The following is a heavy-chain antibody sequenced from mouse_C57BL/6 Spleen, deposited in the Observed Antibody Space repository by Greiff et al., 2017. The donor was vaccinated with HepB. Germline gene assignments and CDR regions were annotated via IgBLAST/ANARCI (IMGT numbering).Heavy chain of an antibody. CDR2: IDPEAGET. D-gene: IGHD2-4*01. J-gene: IGHJ2*01. V-gene: IGHV14-2*01. Sequence: EVQRVESGAELVKPGASVKLSCTASGFNIKDYYMHWVKQRTEQGLEWIGRIDPEAGETKYAPKFQGKATITADTSSNPADLQLSRLTSEDTAVYYCARSGDYEAGYWGQSTTLTVSS. CDR1: GFNIKDYY. CDR3: ARSGDYEAGY.